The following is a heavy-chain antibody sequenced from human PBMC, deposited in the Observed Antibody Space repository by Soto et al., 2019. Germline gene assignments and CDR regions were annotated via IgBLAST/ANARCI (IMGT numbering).Heavy chain of an antibody. CDR1: GGSFSGYY. CDR3: AKRRLNTITSLSDF. CDR2: INHSGST. J-gene: IGHJ1*01. D-gene: IGHD2-2*01. V-gene: IGHV4-34*01. Sequence: SETLSLTCAVYGGSFSGYYWTWIRQPPGTGLEWIGEINHSGSTNYNPSLKSRVTISVDTSKNQFSLKLTSVTAADTAIYYCAKRRLNTITSLSDFWGQGVQVTVSS.